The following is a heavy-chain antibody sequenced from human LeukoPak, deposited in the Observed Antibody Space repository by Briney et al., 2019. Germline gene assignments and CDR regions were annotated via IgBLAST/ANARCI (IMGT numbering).Heavy chain of an antibody. Sequence: GASVKVSCKASGYTFTGYYMHWVRQAPGQGLEWVGWINPNSGGTNYAQKFQGRVTMTRDTSISTAYMELSRLRSDDTAVYYCARDPGYYYYYMDVWGKGTTVTVSS. CDR3: ARDPGYYYYYMDV. CDR1: GYTFTGYY. V-gene: IGHV1-2*02. J-gene: IGHJ6*03. CDR2: INPNSGGT.